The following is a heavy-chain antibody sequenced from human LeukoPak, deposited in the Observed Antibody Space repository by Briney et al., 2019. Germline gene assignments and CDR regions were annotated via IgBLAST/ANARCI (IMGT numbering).Heavy chain of an antibody. V-gene: IGHV3-64D*09. D-gene: IGHD1-26*01. CDR3: VKDVGGSYAFDY. Sequence: GGSLRLSCSASGFTFSRYAMHWVRQAPGKGLEYVSGINDNGGRTHYGDSVKGRFSISRDNSKNTLHLRMSTLRAEDTALYYCVKDVGGSYAFDYWGQGILVTVAS. J-gene: IGHJ4*02. CDR1: GFTFSRYA. CDR2: INDNGGRT.